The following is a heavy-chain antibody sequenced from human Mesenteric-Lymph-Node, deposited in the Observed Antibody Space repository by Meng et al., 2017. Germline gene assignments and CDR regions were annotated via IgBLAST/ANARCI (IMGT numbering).Heavy chain of an antibody. V-gene: IGHV1-18*01. J-gene: IGHJ4*02. CDR2: ISGSTGNT. D-gene: IGHD2/OR15-2a*01. CDR3: VRHPNILDY. Sequence: ASVNVSCKASGYTYTNYDVSWVRQAPGQGLEWMGSISGSTGNTNSMQKFRDRVTMTRDTSTTTAYMELKSLTSDDTATYYCVRHPNILDYWGQGTLVTVSS. CDR1: GYTYTNYD.